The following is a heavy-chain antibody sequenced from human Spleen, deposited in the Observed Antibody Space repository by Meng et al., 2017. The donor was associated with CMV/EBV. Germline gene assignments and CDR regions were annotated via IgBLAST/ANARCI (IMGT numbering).Heavy chain of an antibody. CDR3: AREHGSGSRKDSYYYGVDV. CDR2: IYYSGTT. V-gene: IGHV4-59*01. Sequence: SETLSLTCTVSGGSINDYYWSWIRQPPGKRLEWIGYIYYSGTTNYNPSLKSRVIISVDTSKTQFSLKLRSVTAADTAVYYCAREHGSGSRKDSYYYGVDVWGQGTTVTVSS. J-gene: IGHJ6*02. D-gene: IGHD3-10*01. CDR1: GGSINDYY.